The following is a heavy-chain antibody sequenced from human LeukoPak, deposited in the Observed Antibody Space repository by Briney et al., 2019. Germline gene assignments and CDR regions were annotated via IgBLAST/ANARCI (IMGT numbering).Heavy chain of an antibody. CDR3: ARDYVVDSTLVAFFDY. Sequence: SGTLSLTCTVSGGSINKATYYWGWIRQPPGKGLEWIGSLSSSGSTYYNPSLKGRVTSSLDTSKNQFSLKLSSVTAADTAVYYCARDYVVDSTLVAFFDYWGQGMLVTVSS. J-gene: IGHJ4*02. CDR2: LSSSGST. V-gene: IGHV4-39*07. CDR1: GGSINKATYY. D-gene: IGHD2-8*02.